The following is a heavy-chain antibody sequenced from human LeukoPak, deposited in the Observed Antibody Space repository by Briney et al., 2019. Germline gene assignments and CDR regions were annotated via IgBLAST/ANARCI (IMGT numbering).Heavy chain of an antibody. CDR1: GFTFSSYS. CDR3: AKGLRGVILDGFDP. V-gene: IGHV3-21*04. CDR2: ISSSSSYI. D-gene: IGHD3-10*01. Sequence: GGSLRLSCAASGFTFSSYSMNWVRQAPGKGLEWVSSISSSSSYIYYADSVKGRFTISRDNAKNSLFLQMNSLRGDDTALYYCAKGLRGVILDGFDPWGQGTLVTVSS. J-gene: IGHJ5*02.